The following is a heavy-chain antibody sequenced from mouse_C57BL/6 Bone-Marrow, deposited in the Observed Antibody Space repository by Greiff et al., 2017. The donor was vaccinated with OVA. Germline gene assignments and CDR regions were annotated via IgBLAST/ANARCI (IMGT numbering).Heavy chain of an antibody. V-gene: IGHV5-4*01. CDR2: ISDGGSYT. J-gene: IGHJ4*01. Sequence: DVQLVESGGGLVKPGGSLKLSCAASGFTFSSYAMSWVRQTPEKRLEWVATISDGGSYTYYPDNVKGRFTISRDNAKNNLYLQMSHLKSEDTAMYYCARETPTAQALYYAMDYWGQGTSVTVSS. CDR3: ARETPTAQALYYAMDY. CDR1: GFTFSSYA. D-gene: IGHD3-2*02.